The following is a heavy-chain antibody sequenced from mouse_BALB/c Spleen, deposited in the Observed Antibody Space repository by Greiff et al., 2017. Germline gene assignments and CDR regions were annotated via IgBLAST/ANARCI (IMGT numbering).Heavy chain of an antibody. J-gene: IGHJ1*01. V-gene: IGHV1-82*01. CDR1: GYAFSSSW. D-gene: IGHD2-2*01. CDR3: ARGEYYGYVQRYFDV. CDR2: IYPGDGDT. Sequence: VQLQQSGPELVKPGASVKISCKASGYAFSSSWMNWVKQRPGQGLEWIGRIYPGDGDTNYNGKFKGKATLTADKSSSTAYMQLSSLTSVDSAVYFCARGEYYGYVQRYFDVWGAGTTVTVSS.